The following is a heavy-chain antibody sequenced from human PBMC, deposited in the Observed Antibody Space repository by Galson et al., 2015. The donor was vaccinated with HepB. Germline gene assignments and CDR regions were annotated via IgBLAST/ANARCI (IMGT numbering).Heavy chain of an antibody. CDR3: ASSITIVRNDAFDI. D-gene: IGHD3-10*01. J-gene: IGHJ3*02. CDR2: INAGNGNT. V-gene: IGHV1-3*01. CDR1: GYSFTSYA. Sequence: SVKVSCKASGYSFTSYAVPWVRQAPGQRLEWMGWINAGNGNTKYSQKFQGRVTITRDTSTSTAYMELSRLRSEDTAVYYCASSITIVRNDAFDIWGQGTRVTASS.